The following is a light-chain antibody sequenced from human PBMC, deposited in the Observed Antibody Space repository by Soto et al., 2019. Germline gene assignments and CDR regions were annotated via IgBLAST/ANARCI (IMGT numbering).Light chain of an antibody. Sequence: DIVMTQSPDSLAVSLGERATINCKSSQSVLYSSNNKNYLAWYQQKPGQPPKLLIYWASTRESGVPGRFSGSGSGTDCTLTISRLQAEDVAVYYGQQYYSTPPTFGQGTKVEIK. J-gene: IGKJ1*01. V-gene: IGKV4-1*01. CDR3: QQYYSTPPT. CDR1: QSVLYSSNNKNY. CDR2: WAS.